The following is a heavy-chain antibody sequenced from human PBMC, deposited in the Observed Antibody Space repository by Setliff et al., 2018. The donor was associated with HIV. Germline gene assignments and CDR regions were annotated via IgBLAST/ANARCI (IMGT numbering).Heavy chain of an antibody. CDR3: ARDLDPYFAMAV. J-gene: IGHJ6*02. Sequence: GGSLRLSCAASGFTFSTYAMHWVRQAPGKGLEWVSVISYDGNNKYYADSVKGRFTISRDNSKNTLYLQMNSLRTEDMALYYCARDLDPYFAMAVWGQGTTVTVSS. V-gene: IGHV3-30-3*01. CDR1: GFTFSTYA. CDR2: ISYDGNNK.